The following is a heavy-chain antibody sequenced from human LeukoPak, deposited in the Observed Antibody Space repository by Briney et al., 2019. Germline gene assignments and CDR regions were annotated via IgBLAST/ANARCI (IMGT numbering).Heavy chain of an antibody. CDR3: AILAVMTTVTTDAYYFDY. D-gene: IGHD4-17*01. CDR1: GFTFSSYA. CDR2: ISYDGSNK. Sequence: GGSLRLSCAASGFTFSSYAMHWVRQAPGKGLEWVAVISYDGSNKYYADSVKGRFTISRDNSKNTLYLQMNSLRAEDTAVYYCAILAVMTTVTTDAYYFDYWGQGTLVTVSS. J-gene: IGHJ4*02. V-gene: IGHV3-30*04.